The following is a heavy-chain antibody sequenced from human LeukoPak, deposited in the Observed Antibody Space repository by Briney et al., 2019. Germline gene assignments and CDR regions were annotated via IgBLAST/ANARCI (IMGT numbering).Heavy chain of an antibody. V-gene: IGHV6-1*01. CDR2: TYYRSKWYN. CDR3: ARATVRTKSFEN. J-gene: IGHJ4*02. D-gene: IGHD4-17*01. CDR1: GDSVSSNIAA. Sequence: SQTLSLTCAISGDSVSSNIAAWNWIRQSPSRGLEWLGRTYYRSKWYNEYAVSVKSRITINPDTSKNQFSLQLNSVTPEDTAVYYCARATVRTKSFENWGQGTLVTVSS.